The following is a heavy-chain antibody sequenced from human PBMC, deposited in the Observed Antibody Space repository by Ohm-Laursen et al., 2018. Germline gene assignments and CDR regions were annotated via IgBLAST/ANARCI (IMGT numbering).Heavy chain of an antibody. CDR2: ISYDGSNK. CDR3: ARFYSGYDIIDY. D-gene: IGHD5-12*01. Sequence: SLRLSCAASGFTFSSNGMHWVRQAPGKGLEWVALISYDGSNKYYADSVKGRFTISRDNSKNTLYLQMNSLRAEDTAVYYCARFYSGYDIIDYWGQGTLVTVSS. CDR1: GFTFSSNG. V-gene: IGHV3-30*03. J-gene: IGHJ4*02.